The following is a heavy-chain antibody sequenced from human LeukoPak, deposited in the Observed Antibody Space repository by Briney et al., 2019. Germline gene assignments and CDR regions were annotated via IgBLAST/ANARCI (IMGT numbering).Heavy chain of an antibody. CDR2: IYYSGST. CDR3: ARGYDYYYYYMDV. CDR1: GGSISSHY. J-gene: IGHJ6*03. Sequence: PSETLSLTCTVSGGSISSHYWSWIRQPPGKGLEWIGYIYYSGSTNYNPSLKSRVTISVDTSKNQFSLKLSSVTAADTAVYYCARGYDYYYYYMDVRGKGTTVTVSS. D-gene: IGHD1-1*01. V-gene: IGHV4-59*11.